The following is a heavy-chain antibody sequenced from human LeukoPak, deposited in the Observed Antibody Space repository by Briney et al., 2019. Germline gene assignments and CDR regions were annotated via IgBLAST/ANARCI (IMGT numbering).Heavy chain of an antibody. CDR1: GFTFSSYW. D-gene: IGHD3-22*01. J-gene: IGHJ4*02. Sequence: GGSLRLSCAASGFTFSSYWMSWVRQAPGKGLEWVANIKQDGSEKYYVDSVKGRFTISRDNAKATVYLQMNSLRAEDTAVYYCARDIAAAPYDLWGQGTLVTVSS. CDR3: ARDIAAAPYDL. V-gene: IGHV3-7*01. CDR2: IKQDGSEK.